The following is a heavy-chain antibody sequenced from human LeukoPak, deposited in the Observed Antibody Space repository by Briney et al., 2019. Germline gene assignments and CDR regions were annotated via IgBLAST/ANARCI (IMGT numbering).Heavy chain of an antibody. CDR2: IYYSGST. D-gene: IGHD3-10*01. CDR3: ARHGSGSYYGPAPFDY. V-gene: IGHV4-39*01. Sequence: SETLSLTCTVSGGSISSSSYYWGWIRQPPGKGLEWIGSIYYSGSTYYNPSLKSRVTISVDTSKNQFSLKLSSVTAADTAVYYCARHGSGSYYGPAPFDYWGQGTLVTVSS. J-gene: IGHJ4*02. CDR1: GGSISSSSYY.